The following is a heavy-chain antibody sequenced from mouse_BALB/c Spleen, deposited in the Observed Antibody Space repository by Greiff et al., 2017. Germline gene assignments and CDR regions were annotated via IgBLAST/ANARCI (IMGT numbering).Heavy chain of an antibody. J-gene: IGHJ2*01. CDR1: GYTFTSYW. D-gene: IGHD4-1*01. CDR3: ATSNWDKDY. V-gene: IGHV1-7*01. CDR2: INPSTGYT. Sequence: QVQLQQSGAELAKPGASVKMSCKASGYTFTSYWMHWVKQRPGQGLEWIGYINPSTGYTEYNQKFKDKATLTADKSSSTAYMQLSSLTSEDSAVYYCATSNWDKDYWGQGTTLTVSS.